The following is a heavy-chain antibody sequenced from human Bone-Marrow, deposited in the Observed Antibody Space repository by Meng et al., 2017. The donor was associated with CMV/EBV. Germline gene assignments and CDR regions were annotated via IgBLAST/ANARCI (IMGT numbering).Heavy chain of an antibody. Sequence: SETLSLTCTVSGGSISSYYWSWIRQPPGKGLEWIGYIYYSGSTNYNPSLKSRVTISVDTSKNQFPLKLSSVTAADTAVYYCARQSSGWLYYFDYWGQGTLVTVSS. D-gene: IGHD6-19*01. CDR3: ARQSSGWLYYFDY. J-gene: IGHJ4*02. CDR2: IYYSGST. V-gene: IGHV4-59*01. CDR1: GGSISSYY.